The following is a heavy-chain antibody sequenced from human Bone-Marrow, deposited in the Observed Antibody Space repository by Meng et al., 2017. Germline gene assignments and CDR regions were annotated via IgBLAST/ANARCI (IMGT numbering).Heavy chain of an antibody. V-gene: IGHV1-2*06. CDR2: INHKSGDT. J-gene: IGHJ4*02. CDR1: GYNFPDYY. D-gene: IGHD6-25*01. CDR3: AKDEDISAAGKLFGDY. Sequence: ASVKVSCKPSGYNFPDYYIHWVRRAPGQGLEWMGRINHKSGDTHYAQKFQARVTMTGDTSISTAYMELSGVRSDDTAMYYRAKDEDISAAGKLFGDYWGQGTLVTVSS.